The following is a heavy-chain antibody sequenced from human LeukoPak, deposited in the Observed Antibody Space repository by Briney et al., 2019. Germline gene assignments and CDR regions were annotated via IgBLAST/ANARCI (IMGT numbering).Heavy chain of an antibody. Sequence: PSETLSLTCGVSGYSISSGYYWGWIRQPPGKGLEWIGSIYHSGSTYYNPSLKSRVTISVDTSKNQFSLKVSSVTAADTAVYYCARLITSRRRMDYWGQGALVTVSS. CDR3: ARLITSRRRMDY. V-gene: IGHV4-38-2*01. CDR1: GYSISSGYY. CDR2: IYHSGST. J-gene: IGHJ4*02. D-gene: IGHD6-6*01.